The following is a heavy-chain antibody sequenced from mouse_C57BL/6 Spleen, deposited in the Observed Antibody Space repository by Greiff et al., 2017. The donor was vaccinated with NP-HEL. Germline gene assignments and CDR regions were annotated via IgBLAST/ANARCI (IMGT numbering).Heavy chain of an antibody. CDR1: GYSFTSYY. CDR3: ARGTTVVESHWYFDV. D-gene: IGHD1-1*01. V-gene: IGHV1-66*01. J-gene: IGHJ1*03. Sequence: VQLQQSGPELVKPGASVKISCKASGYSFTSYYIHWVKQRPGQGLEWIGWIYPGSGNTKYNEKFKGKATLTADTSSSTAYMQLSSLTSEDSAVYYCARGTTVVESHWYFDVWGTGTTVTVAS. CDR2: IYPGSGNT.